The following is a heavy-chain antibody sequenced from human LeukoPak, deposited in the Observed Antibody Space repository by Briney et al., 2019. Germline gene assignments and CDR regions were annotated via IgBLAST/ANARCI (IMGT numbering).Heavy chain of an antibody. CDR1: GFTFSNYA. V-gene: IGHV3-7*03. D-gene: IGHD5-24*01. CDR2: IKEDGSLT. Sequence: PGRSLRLSCAVSGFTFSNYAIHWVRQAPGKGLEWVANIKEDGSLTYYLDSVRGRFSISRDNTKKSLYLQMNSLRVEDTAVYFCVRDGYNQNRFDYWGQGTLITVSS. CDR3: VRDGYNQNRFDY. J-gene: IGHJ4*02.